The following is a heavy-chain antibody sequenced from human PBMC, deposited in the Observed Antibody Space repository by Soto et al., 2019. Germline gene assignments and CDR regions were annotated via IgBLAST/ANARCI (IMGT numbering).Heavy chain of an antibody. Sequence: PGGSLRLSCAASGFTFSSYAMSWVRQAPGKGLEWVSAISSSGSTIYYADSVKGRFTISRDNAKNSLYLQMNSLRAEDTAVYYCASGDYIWGSYRFIFWGQGTMVTVSS. CDR2: ISSSGSTI. D-gene: IGHD3-16*02. CDR3: ASGDYIWGSYRFIF. V-gene: IGHV3-21*04. CDR1: GFTFSSYA. J-gene: IGHJ3*01.